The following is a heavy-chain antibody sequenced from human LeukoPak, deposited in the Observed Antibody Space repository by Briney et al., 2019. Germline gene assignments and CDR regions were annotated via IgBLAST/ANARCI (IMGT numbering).Heavy chain of an antibody. J-gene: IGHJ4*02. CDR3: ARDRGTYYDY. Sequence: ASVKVSCAASGYTFSGYYIHWVRQAPGQGLEWMGWINPNSGDTKYAQKFQGRVTMTRDTSITTAYMELNGLRSDDTAVYYCARDRGTYYDYWGQGTLVTVSS. CDR2: INPNSGDT. V-gene: IGHV1-2*02. CDR1: GYTFSGYY. D-gene: IGHD3-10*01.